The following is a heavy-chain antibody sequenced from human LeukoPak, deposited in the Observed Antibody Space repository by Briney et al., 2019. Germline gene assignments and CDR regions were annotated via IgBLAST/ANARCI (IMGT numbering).Heavy chain of an antibody. CDR3: ARGGDIGGYYVILEWRFAFDI. Sequence: PGGSLRLSCAASGFTFSSYEMNWVRQAPGKGLEWVSYISSSGSTIYYADSVKGRFTISRDNAKNSLYLQMNSLRAEDTAVYYCARGGDIGGYYVILEWRFAFDIWGQGTMVTVSS. V-gene: IGHV3-48*03. CDR2: ISSSGSTI. D-gene: IGHD3-22*01. J-gene: IGHJ3*02. CDR1: GFTFSSYE.